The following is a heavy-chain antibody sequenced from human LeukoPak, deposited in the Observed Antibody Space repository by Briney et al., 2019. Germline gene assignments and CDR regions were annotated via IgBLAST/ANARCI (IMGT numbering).Heavy chain of an antibody. D-gene: IGHD2-21*02. CDR2: ISIYNGNT. CDR3: ASNPRGDSWTFDY. J-gene: IGHJ4*02. Sequence: GASVKVSCKASGYTLSNYGVNWVRQAPGQGLEWMGWISIYNGNTNYAQILQGRVTMTTDTSISTVYMELRSLRSDDTAVYYCASNPRGDSWTFDYWGQGTLVTVSS. V-gene: IGHV1-18*04. CDR1: GYTLSNYG.